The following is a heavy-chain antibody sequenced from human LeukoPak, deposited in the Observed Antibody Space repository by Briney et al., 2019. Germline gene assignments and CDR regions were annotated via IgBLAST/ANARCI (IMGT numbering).Heavy chain of an antibody. Sequence: GGSLRLSCAASGFTFSSYAMSWVRQAPGKGLEWVSSISSSTSYIYYADSVKGRFTISRDNAKNSLFLEMNSVRAEDTAVYYCARDLLGYNYHYMDVWGKGTTVTVSS. J-gene: IGHJ6*03. V-gene: IGHV3-21*01. CDR2: ISSSTSYI. CDR1: GFTFSSYA. D-gene: IGHD3-16*02. CDR3: ARDLLGYNYHYMDV.